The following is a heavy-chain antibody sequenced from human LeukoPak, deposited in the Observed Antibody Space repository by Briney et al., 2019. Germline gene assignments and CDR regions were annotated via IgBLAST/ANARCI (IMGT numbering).Heavy chain of an antibody. CDR3: ARDWPTMGDAFDI. Sequence: ASVKVSCKASGYTFTSYYMHWVRQAPGQGLEWIGINSPSGGNTRYTQKFQGRATMTRDTSTSTVYMGLSSLRSEDTAVYYCARDWPTMGDAFDIWGQGTMVTVSS. CDR1: GYTFTSYY. D-gene: IGHD3-10*01. CDR2: NSPSGGNT. V-gene: IGHV1-46*03. J-gene: IGHJ3*02.